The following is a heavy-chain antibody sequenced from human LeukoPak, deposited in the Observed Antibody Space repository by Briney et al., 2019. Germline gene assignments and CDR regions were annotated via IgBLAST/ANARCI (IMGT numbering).Heavy chain of an antibody. CDR2: IIPILGTA. Sequence: ASVKVSCKASGGTFSSYAISWVRQAPGQGLEWMGGIIPILGTANYAQKFQGRVTITADESTSTAYMELSNLRSEDTAVYYCARASRDGYNDWFDPWGQGTLVTVSS. CDR1: GGTFSSYA. J-gene: IGHJ5*02. D-gene: IGHD5-24*01. CDR3: ARASRDGYNDWFDP. V-gene: IGHV1-69*13.